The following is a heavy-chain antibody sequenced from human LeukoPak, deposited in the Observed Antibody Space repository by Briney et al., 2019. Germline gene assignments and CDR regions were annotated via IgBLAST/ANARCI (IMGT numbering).Heavy chain of an antibody. J-gene: IGHJ4*02. V-gene: IGHV5-51*01. Sequence: GESLKISCKGSGYSFTSYWIGWVRQMPGKGLEWMGIVYPGDSDTRYSPSFQGQVTISADKSISTAYLQWSSPKASDTAMYYCATSNYDYVWGSYRYEPLDYWGQGTLVTVSS. D-gene: IGHD3-16*02. CDR1: GYSFTSYW. CDR3: ATSNYDYVWGSYRYEPLDY. CDR2: VYPGDSDT.